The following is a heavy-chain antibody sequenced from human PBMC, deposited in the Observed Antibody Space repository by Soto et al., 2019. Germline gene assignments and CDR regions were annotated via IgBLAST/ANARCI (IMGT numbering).Heavy chain of an antibody. CDR3: ARGVGSSPPRY. V-gene: IGHV4-59*01. CDR1: GGSISVYY. CDR2: IYDSGSP. D-gene: IGHD1-26*01. J-gene: IGHJ4*02. Sequence: SETLSLTCTISGGSISVYYWSWIRQPPGQALEWIGYIYDSGSPYYNPSLRSRVIISADTSKNQISLKLTSATAADTAVYYCARGVGSSPPRYWGRGTLVTVS.